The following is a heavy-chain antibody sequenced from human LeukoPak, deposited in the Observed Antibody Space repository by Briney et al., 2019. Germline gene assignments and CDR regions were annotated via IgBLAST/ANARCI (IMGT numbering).Heavy chain of an antibody. V-gene: IGHV1-69*04. J-gene: IGHJ6*02. CDR2: IIPILGIA. Sequence: SVKVSCKASGGTFSSYAISWVRQAPGQGLEWMGRIIPILGIANYAQKFQGRVTIIADKSTSTAYVELSSLRSEDTAVYYCAGDKWDYYGSGSYYRDYYYGMDVWGQGTTVTVSS. CDR1: GGTFSSYA. CDR3: AGDKWDYYGSGSYYRDYYYGMDV. D-gene: IGHD3-10*01.